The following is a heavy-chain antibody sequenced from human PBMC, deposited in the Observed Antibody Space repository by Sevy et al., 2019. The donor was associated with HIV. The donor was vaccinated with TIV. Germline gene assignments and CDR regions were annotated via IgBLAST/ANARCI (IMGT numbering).Heavy chain of an antibody. CDR2: IYYSGST. J-gene: IGHJ4*02. Sequence: SETLYLTCTVSGGSVSSGSYYWSWIRQPPGKGLEWIGYIYYSGSTNYNPSLKSRVTISVDTSKNQFSLKLSSVTAADTAVYYCARVPIYYDSSGFDYWGQGTLVTVSS. CDR1: GGSVSSGSYY. V-gene: IGHV4-61*01. D-gene: IGHD3-22*01. CDR3: ARVPIYYDSSGFDY.